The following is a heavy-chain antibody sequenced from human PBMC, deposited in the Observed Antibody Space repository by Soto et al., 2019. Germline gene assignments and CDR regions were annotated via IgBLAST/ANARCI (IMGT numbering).Heavy chain of an antibody. CDR1: GGSISSSSYY. V-gene: IGHV4-39*01. J-gene: IGHJ4*02. D-gene: IGHD3-22*01. Sequence: SETLSLTCTVSGGSISSSSYYWGWIRQPPGKGLEWIGSIYYSGSTYYNPSLKSRVTISVDTSKNQFSLKLSSVTAADTAVYYCARQAIPRYYYDSSGYYFFAYWGQGTLVTVSS. CDR3: ARQAIPRYYYDSSGYYFFAY. CDR2: IYYSGST.